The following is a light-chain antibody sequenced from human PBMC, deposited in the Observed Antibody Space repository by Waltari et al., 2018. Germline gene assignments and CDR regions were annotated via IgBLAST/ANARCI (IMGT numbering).Light chain of an antibody. CDR3: QQSYSTPRYT. CDR2: AAS. J-gene: IGKJ2*01. Sequence: DIQLTQSPSSLSASVGDRVTITCRASQSISSYLNWYQQKPGKAPKLLDYAASSLQSGVPSRFSGSGSGTDFTLTISSLQPEDFATYYCQQSYSTPRYTFGQGTKLEIK. CDR1: QSISSY. V-gene: IGKV1-39*01.